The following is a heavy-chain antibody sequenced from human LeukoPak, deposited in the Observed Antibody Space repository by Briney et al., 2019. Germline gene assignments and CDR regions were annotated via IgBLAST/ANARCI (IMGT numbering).Heavy chain of an antibody. J-gene: IGHJ6*02. V-gene: IGHV1-18*01. CDR3: ARGAIFGADTSPIYYYGLDV. Sequence: GASVKVSCTTSGYTFRSYGITWVRQAPGHGLEWMGWISGYNGVVHYAQKVQGRVTMTTDTSTMTAYMELRSLRSADTAVYYCARGAIFGADTSPIYYYGLDVWGQGTTITVSS. CDR2: ISGYNGVV. CDR1: GYTFRSYG. D-gene: IGHD3-3*01.